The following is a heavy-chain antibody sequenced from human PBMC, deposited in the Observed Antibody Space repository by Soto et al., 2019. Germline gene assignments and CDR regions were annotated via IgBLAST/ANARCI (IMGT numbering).Heavy chain of an antibody. Sequence: QVQLVQSGDAVKKPGSSVKVSCKASGGTFSSYAISWVRQAPGQGLEWMGGIIPSCGTANYAQKFQGRVTNTADKSTSKAYMELRSLRSEDTAVYYCATQTLGYWSRTSCSNQNYYYYYGMDVWGQGTTVTVSS. CDR2: IIPSCGTA. CDR3: ATQTLGYWSRTSCSNQNYYYYYGMDV. J-gene: IGHJ6*02. V-gene: IGHV1-69*06. D-gene: IGHD2-2*01. CDR1: GGTFSSYA.